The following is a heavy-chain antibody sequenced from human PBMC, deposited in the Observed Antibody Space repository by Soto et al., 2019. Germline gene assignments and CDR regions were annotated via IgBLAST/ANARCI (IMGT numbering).Heavy chain of an antibody. D-gene: IGHD3-22*01. J-gene: IGHJ3*01. Sequence: GGSLRLSCVASGLTFNNAWMSWVRQAPGRGLECVGRIRSKTDAESTEYAAPVKGRFTISRDDSRSTVYLQMDSLRTEDTAVYYCATAHYYDNSGHSYAFDFWGQGTMVT. CDR2: IRSKTDAEST. V-gene: IGHV3-15*01. CDR1: GLTFNNAW. CDR3: ATAHYYDNSGHSYAFDF.